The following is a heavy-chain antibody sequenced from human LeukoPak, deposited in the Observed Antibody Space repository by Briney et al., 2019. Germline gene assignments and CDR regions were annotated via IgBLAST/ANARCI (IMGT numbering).Heavy chain of an antibody. Sequence: GGSLSLSCSTSGFTFSSYAIHWVRQAPGKGLEYVSGISNNGGTTYYADSVTGRFTISRDNSKKTVYLQMSSLRAEDTAVYRCVQDTGYCYGSGDYWGPGTLVTVSS. J-gene: IGHJ4*02. CDR1: GFTFSSYA. V-gene: IGHV3-64D*09. CDR3: VQDTGYCYGSGDY. CDR2: ISNNGGTT. D-gene: IGHD3-10*01.